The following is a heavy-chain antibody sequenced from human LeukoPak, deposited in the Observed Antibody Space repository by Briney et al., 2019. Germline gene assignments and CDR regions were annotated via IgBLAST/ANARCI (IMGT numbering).Heavy chain of an antibody. Sequence: PSETLSLTCAVYGGSFSGYYWSWIRQPPGKGLEWIGEINHSGSTNYNPSLKSRVTISVDTSKNQFSLKLSSVTAEDTAMYYCGRVGGRSVSAKGDAFDIWGQGTMVTVSS. J-gene: IGHJ3*02. V-gene: IGHV4-34*01. CDR3: GRVGGRSVSAKGDAFDI. CDR1: GGSFSGYY. D-gene: IGHD3-10*01. CDR2: INHSGST.